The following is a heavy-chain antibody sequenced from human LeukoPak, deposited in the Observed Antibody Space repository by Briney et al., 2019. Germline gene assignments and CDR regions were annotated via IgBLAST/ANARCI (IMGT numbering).Heavy chain of an antibody. J-gene: IGHJ4*02. Sequence: PGGSLRLSCEASGFTFGSHAMYWVRQAPGKGLEWVAGIFGSGGSPHYADPVKGRFTISRDNSRNTVYLQINSLRAEDTAVHYCGKTTVGYSSGQKPAWPVDYWGQGTLVTVSS. CDR2: IFGSGGSP. CDR1: GFTFGSHA. V-gene: IGHV3-23*01. CDR3: GKTTVGYSSGQKPAWPVDY. D-gene: IGHD5-18*01.